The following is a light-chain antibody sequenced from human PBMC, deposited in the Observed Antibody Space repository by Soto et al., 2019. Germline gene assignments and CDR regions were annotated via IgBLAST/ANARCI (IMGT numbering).Light chain of an antibody. V-gene: IGKV1-6*01. CDR3: LQDINYPWT. Sequence: IQMTQSPSSLSASVGDRVTITCRASQSIRSYLNWYQQERGKAPKLLIYGASSLQSGVPPRFSGSGSGTDFTLAISSLQPEDSATYYCLQDINYPWTFGQGTKVDIK. J-gene: IGKJ1*01. CDR1: QSIRSY. CDR2: GAS.